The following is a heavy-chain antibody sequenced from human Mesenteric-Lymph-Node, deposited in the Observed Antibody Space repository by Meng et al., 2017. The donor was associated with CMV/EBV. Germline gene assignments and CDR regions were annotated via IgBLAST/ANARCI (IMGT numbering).Heavy chain of an antibody. CDR2: IRSDANTK. CDR1: GFTFSRYA. V-gene: IGHV3-30*02. D-gene: IGHD6-6*01. Sequence: GESLKISCAASGFTFSRYAMHRVRQAPGKGLEWVASIRSDANTKYYADSVRGRFRISRDNSKKTLDLEMSSLRREDAAIYYCGKGDSRSYYYGVDVWGQGTTVTVSS. CDR3: GKGDSRSYYYGVDV. J-gene: IGHJ6*02.